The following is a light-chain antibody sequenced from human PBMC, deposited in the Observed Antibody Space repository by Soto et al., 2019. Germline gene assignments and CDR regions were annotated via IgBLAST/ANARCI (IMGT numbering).Light chain of an antibody. J-gene: IGKJ3*01. CDR1: PSVSSSY. CDR2: GAS. V-gene: IGKV3-20*01. CDR3: LQYGSSRAT. Sequence: ESVLTQSPGTLSLSPGERATLSCRASPSVSSSYLAWYQQKPGQAPRLLIYGASSSATGIPDRFSGSGSGTDFTLTISRLEPEDFAGYSCLQYGSSRATFGPGIKSGYQT.